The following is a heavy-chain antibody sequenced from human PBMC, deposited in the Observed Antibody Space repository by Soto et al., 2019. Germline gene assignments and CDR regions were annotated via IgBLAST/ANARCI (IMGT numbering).Heavy chain of an antibody. Sequence: QVQLVQSGAEVKEPGASVKVSCRASGYTFTNYAIHWVRQAPGQRLEWMGWLNPGNGNTKYPQKFQGRVTFTPDTSASTAYMFLSSLISEDTALYYCAIHQTIPYCGGACYSAWYFELWGRGTLVTVSS. V-gene: IGHV1-3*01. J-gene: IGHJ2*01. CDR2: LNPGNGNT. CDR3: AIHQTIPYCGGACYSAWYFEL. D-gene: IGHD2-21*01. CDR1: GYTFTNYA.